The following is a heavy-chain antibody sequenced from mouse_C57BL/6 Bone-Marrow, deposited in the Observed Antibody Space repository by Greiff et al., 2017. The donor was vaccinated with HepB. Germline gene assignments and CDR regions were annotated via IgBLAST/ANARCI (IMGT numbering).Heavy chain of an antibody. CDR1: GFTFSSYA. V-gene: IGHV5-9-1*02. CDR3: TRAPTRRGYFDV. J-gene: IGHJ1*03. Sequence: EVHLVESGAGLVKPGGSLKLSCAASGFTFSSYAMSWVRQTPEKRLEWVAYISSGGDYIYYADTVKGRFTISRDNARNTLYLQMSSLKSEDTAMYYCTRAPTRRGYFDVWGTGTTVTVSS. D-gene: IGHD1-1*01. CDR2: ISSGGDYI.